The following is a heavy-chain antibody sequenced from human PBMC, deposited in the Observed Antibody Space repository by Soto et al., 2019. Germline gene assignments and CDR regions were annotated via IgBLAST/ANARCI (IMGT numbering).Heavy chain of an antibody. J-gene: IGHJ3*02. V-gene: IGHV3-73*01. CDR3: TVEYPNPFDI. CDR2: IRSKANSYST. Sequence: EVQLVESGGGLVQPGGYLKLSCAASGFTFSGSAMHWVRQASGKGLEWVGRIRSKANSYSTAYAASVQGRFTISRDDSKNTAHLQMNSLKTEDTDVYYCTVEYPNPFDIWGQGTMVTGSS. CDR1: GFTFSGSA.